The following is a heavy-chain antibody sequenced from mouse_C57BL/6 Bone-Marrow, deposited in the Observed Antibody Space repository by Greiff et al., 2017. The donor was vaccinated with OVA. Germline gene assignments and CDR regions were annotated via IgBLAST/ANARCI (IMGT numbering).Heavy chain of an antibody. V-gene: IGHV1-63*01. CDR3: ARSYYDAMDY. Sequence: VQLMESGAELVRPGTSVKMSCKASGYTFTNYWIGWAKQRPGHGLEWIGDIYPGGGYTNYNEKFKGKATLTADKSSSTAYMQFSSLTSEDSAIYYCARSYYDAMDYWGQGTSVTVSS. CDR1: GYTFTNYW. D-gene: IGHD2-10*01. J-gene: IGHJ4*01. CDR2: IYPGGGYT.